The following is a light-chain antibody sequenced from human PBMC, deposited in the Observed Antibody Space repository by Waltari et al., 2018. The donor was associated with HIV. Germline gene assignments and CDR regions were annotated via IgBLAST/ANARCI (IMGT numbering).Light chain of an antibody. CDR2: EVT. J-gene: IGLJ2*01. CDR1: SSDVGGYNY. V-gene: IGLV2-8*01. Sequence: QSALTQPPSASGSLGQSVTISCTGTSSDVGGYNYVSWYQQQPGKAPKLIIDEVTKRPSGVPDRFFGAKSANTASLTVSGRQADDDADYYCSSYSGSNHSVVFGGGTKLTVL. CDR3: SSYSGSNHSVV.